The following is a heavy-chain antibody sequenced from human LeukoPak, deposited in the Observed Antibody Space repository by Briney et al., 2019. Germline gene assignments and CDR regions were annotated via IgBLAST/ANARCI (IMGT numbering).Heavy chain of an antibody. CDR3: ARAIRYSYIDY. CDR2: INHSGST. CDR1: GGSFSGYY. Sequence: SPSETLSLTCAVYGGSFSGYYWSWIRQPPGKGLEWIGEINHSGSTNYNPSLKSRVTISVDTSKNQFSLKLSSVTAADTAVYYCARAIRYSYIDYWGQGTLVTVSS. J-gene: IGHJ4*02. D-gene: IGHD4-11*01. V-gene: IGHV4-34*01.